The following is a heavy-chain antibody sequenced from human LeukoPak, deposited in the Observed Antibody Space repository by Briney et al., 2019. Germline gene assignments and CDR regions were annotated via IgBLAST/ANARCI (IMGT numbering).Heavy chain of an antibody. CDR2: INPYSGAI. Sequence: SSVKVSCKSSGFTFTDEYIHWVRQAPGQGLEWMGWINPYSGAINYAQKFQGRVTLTRDTSISTAYMELSRLTSGDTAVYYCARDPKSQLLLDYWGQGTLVTVSS. J-gene: IGHJ4*02. D-gene: IGHD2-2*01. CDR3: ARDPKSQLLLDY. CDR1: GFTFTDEY. V-gene: IGHV1-2*02.